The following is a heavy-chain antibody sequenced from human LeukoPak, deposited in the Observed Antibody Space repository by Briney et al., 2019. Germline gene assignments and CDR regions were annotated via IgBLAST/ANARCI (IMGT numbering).Heavy chain of an antibody. J-gene: IGHJ4*02. CDR3: AKGAYRQQLVPAFDY. Sequence: GGSLRLSCAASGFTFSSYAMSWVRQAPGKGLEWVSAISGSDSSTYYADSVKGRFTISRDNSKNTLYLQMNSLRAEDTAVYYCAKGAYRQQLVPAFDYWGQGTLVTVSS. V-gene: IGHV3-23*01. CDR1: GFTFSSYA. CDR2: ISGSDSST. D-gene: IGHD6-13*01.